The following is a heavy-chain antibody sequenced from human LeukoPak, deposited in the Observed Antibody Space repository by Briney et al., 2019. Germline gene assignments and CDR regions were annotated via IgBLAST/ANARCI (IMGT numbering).Heavy chain of an antibody. J-gene: IGHJ5*02. CDR3: ARDRVVPNAGPRLYNWFDP. D-gene: IGHD2-2*01. V-gene: IGHV1-46*01. CDR2: INLSGGGT. Sequence: ASVKVSCKASGYTFTNYYIHWVRQAPGQGLEWMGIINLSGGGTTYAQKFQGRVTMTRDTSTSTAYMELSSLRSEDTAVYYCARDRVVPNAGPRLYNWFDPWGQGTLVTVSS. CDR1: GYTFTNYY.